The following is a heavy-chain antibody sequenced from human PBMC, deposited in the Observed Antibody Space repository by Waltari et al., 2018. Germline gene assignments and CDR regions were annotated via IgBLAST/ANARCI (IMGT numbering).Heavy chain of an antibody. CDR1: GFTFSSST. CDR2: ISTSSTTI. Sequence: EVQLVESGGGLVQPGGSLRLSCAASGFTFSSSTMHWVRQAPGKGLEWVSYISTSSTTIYYADSVKGRFTISRDSAKNSLYLQMNSLRAEDTAVYYCARSVAGTAGAFDIWGQGTMVTVSS. D-gene: IGHD6-19*01. V-gene: IGHV3-48*01. J-gene: IGHJ3*02. CDR3: ARSVAGTAGAFDI.